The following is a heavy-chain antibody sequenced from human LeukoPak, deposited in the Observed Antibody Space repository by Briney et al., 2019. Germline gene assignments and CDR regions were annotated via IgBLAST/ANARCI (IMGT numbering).Heavy chain of an antibody. Sequence: GGSLRLSCSASGFTFSSYAMHWVRQAPGKGLEYVSAISSNGGSTYYADSVKGRFTISRDNSKNTLYLQMSSLRAEDTAVYYCVKGPYGDYQGMYYFDYWGQGTLVTVSS. CDR1: GFTFSSYA. CDR3: VKGPYGDYQGMYYFDY. D-gene: IGHD4-17*01. CDR2: ISSNGGST. J-gene: IGHJ4*02. V-gene: IGHV3-64D*09.